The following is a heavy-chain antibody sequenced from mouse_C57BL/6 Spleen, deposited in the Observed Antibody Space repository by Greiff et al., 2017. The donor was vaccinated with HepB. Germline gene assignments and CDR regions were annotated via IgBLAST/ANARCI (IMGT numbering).Heavy chain of an antibody. CDR1: GFNIKDDY. J-gene: IGHJ2*01. D-gene: IGHD2-1*01. CDR2: IDPENGDT. V-gene: IGHV14-4*01. CDR3: TTWDGNYFDY. Sequence: EVQVVESGAELVRPGASVKLSCTASGFNIKDDYMHWVKQRPEQGLEWIGWIDPENGDTEYASKFQGKATITADTSSNTAYLQLSSLTSEDTAVYYCTTWDGNYFDYWGQGTTLTVSS.